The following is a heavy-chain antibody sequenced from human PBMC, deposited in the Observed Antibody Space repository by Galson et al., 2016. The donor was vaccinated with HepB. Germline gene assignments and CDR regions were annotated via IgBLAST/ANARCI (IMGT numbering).Heavy chain of an antibody. J-gene: IGHJ4*02. Sequence: SLRLSCAASGFTFSSYGMHWVRQAPGKGLEWVAVIWFDGSKKYYADSVKGRFTISRDNSKNTLYLQMNSLRAEDTAVYYCARYCSGGSCYDYWGQGTLVTVSS. CDR3: ARYCSGGSCYDY. CDR2: IWFDGSKK. D-gene: IGHD2-15*01. V-gene: IGHV3-33*01. CDR1: GFTFSSYG.